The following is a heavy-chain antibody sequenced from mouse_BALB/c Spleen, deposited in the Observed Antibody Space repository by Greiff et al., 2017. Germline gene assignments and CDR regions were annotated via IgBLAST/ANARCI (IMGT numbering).Heavy chain of an antibody. CDR3: ARDGNWFAY. Sequence: EVKLMESGGGLVKPGGSLKLSCAASGFTFSDYYMYWVRQTPEKRLEWVATISDGGSYTYYPDSVKGRFTISRDNAKNNLYLQMISLKSEDTAMYYCARDGNWFAYWGQGTLVTVSA. J-gene: IGHJ3*01. CDR1: GFTFSDYY. D-gene: IGHD2-1*01. CDR2: ISDGGSYT. V-gene: IGHV5-4*02.